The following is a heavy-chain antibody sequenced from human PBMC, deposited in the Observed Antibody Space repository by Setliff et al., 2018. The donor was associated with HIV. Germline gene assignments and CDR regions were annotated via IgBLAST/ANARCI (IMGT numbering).Heavy chain of an antibody. J-gene: IGHJ4*02. V-gene: IGHV1-46*02. CDR1: GYTFNNYY. CDR3: ARNQAGSCSGGGCYALRGFDY. D-gene: IGHD2-15*01. Sequence: AASVKVSCKTSGYTFNNYYVHWVRQAPGRGLEWMGIINPGGVFSYNGDTTIYAQKLQGRVTMTSDTSTNTVYMELSSLTSEDTAVYFCARNQAGSCSGGGCYALRGFDYWGQGALVTVSS. CDR2: INPGGVFSYNGDTT.